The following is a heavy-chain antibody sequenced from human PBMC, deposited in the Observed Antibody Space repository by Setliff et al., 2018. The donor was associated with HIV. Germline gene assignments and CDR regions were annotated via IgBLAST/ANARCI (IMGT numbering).Heavy chain of an antibody. CDR3: AIREKSGSYGGNYYYGTDV. CDR2: IIPVFRMT. D-gene: IGHD1-26*01. Sequence: SVKVSCKAPGDTFSTSALSWVRQAPGQGLEWMGGIIPVFRMTDYAQKFQGRVTITTDESTSTAYMELSSLRSEDTAVYYCAIREKSGSYGGNYYYGTDVWGQGTTVTVSS. CDR1: GDTFSTSA. J-gene: IGHJ6*02. V-gene: IGHV1-69*05.